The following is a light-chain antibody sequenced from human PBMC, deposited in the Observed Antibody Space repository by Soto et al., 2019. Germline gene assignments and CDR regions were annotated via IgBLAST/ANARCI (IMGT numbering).Light chain of an antibody. J-gene: IGKJ1*01. CDR1: QSVSSY. Sequence: EIVLTQSPATLSLSPGERATLSCRASQSVSSYLAWYQQKPGQAPRLLIYDASNRATGIPARFSGSGSGTEFTLTISSLQSEDSAVYHCQQYDNWWTFGQGTKVEIK. V-gene: IGKV3-11*01. CDR3: QQYDNWWT. CDR2: DAS.